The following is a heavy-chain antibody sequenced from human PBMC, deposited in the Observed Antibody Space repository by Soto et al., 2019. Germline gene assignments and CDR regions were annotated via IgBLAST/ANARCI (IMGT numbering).Heavy chain of an antibody. CDR1: GGSISSSSYY. J-gene: IGHJ4*02. CDR3: ARRTDNWNYLYYFDY. V-gene: IGHV4-39*01. CDR2: IYYSGST. Sequence: SETLSLTCTVSGGSISSSSYYWGWIRQPPGKGLEWIGSIYYSGSTYYNPSLKSRVTISVDTSKNQFSLKLSSVTAADTAVYYCARRTDNWNYLYYFDYWGQGTLVTVSS. D-gene: IGHD1-7*01.